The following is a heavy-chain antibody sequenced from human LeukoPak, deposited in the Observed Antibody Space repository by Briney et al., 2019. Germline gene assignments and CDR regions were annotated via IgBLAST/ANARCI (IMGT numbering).Heavy chain of an antibody. D-gene: IGHD3-22*01. V-gene: IGHV3-15*01. CDR3: TTDRYYDAAYTT. CDR2: IKSITDDTTT. CDR1: GFTFSNAC. J-gene: IGHJ4*02. Sequence: PGGSLRLSCAASGFTFSNACMSWVRQPPGKWLEWVGRIKSITDDTTTDYAATVKGRFTISRDDSKTTVYLQMNSLKNEDTAVYYCTTDRYYDAAYTTWGQGTLVTVSS.